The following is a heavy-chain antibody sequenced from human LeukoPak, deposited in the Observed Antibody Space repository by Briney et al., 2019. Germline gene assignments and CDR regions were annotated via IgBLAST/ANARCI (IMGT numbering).Heavy chain of an antibody. Sequence: GESLKISCKGSGYIFTNYWSGWVRQMPGKGREWMGIIYPGDSDTRYSPSCHGQVTISADKSINTAYQQWRSLKASDTNIYDYARRPYYYARSGYYKRGLDFDYWGQGTQVTVSS. J-gene: IGHJ4*02. CDR3: ARRPYYYARSGYYKRGLDFDY. CDR2: IYPGDSDT. CDR1: GYIFTNYW. D-gene: IGHD3-22*01. V-gene: IGHV5-51*01.